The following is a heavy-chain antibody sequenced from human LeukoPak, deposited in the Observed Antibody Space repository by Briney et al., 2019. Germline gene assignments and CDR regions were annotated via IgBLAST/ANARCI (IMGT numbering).Heavy chain of an antibody. Sequence: GGSLPLSCASSGFTFSSYALSWLRQAPGKGLEWVSAISGSGGSTYYADSVKGRFTISRDNSKNTLYLQMNSLRAEDTAVYYCAKWALSRGGDNYWGQGTLVTVSS. V-gene: IGHV3-23*01. CDR3: AKWALSRGGDNY. CDR2: ISGSGGST. D-gene: IGHD2-21*01. J-gene: IGHJ4*02. CDR1: GFTFSSYA.